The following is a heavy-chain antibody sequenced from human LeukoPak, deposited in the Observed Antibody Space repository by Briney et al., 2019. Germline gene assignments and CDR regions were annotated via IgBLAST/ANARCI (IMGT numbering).Heavy chain of an antibody. CDR3: ARVRDYGDYAANWFDP. V-gene: IGHV4-59*01. Sequence: SETLSLTCTVSGGSLSTYYWSWIRQPPGKGLEWIGYIYYSGSTNYNPSLKSRVTISVDTSKNQFSLKLSSVTAADTAVYYCARVRDYGDYAANWFDPWGQGTLVTVSS. CDR2: IYYSGST. J-gene: IGHJ5*02. CDR1: GGSLSTYY. D-gene: IGHD4-17*01.